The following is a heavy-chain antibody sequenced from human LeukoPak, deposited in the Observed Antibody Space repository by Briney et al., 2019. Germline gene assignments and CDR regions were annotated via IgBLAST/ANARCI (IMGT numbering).Heavy chain of an antibody. D-gene: IGHD3-3*01. CDR2: INPNSGGT. V-gene: IGHV1-2*02. CDR3: ARSFWSGPNDAFDI. CDR1: GYTFTSYG. Sequence: ASVKVSCKASGYTFTSYGISWVRQAPGQGLEWMGWINPNSGGTNYAQKFQGRVTMTRDTSISTAYMELSRLRSDDTAVYYCARSFWSGPNDAFDIWGQGTMVTVSS. J-gene: IGHJ3*02.